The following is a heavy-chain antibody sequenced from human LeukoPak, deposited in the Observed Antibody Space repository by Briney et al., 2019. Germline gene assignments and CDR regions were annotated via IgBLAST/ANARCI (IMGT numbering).Heavy chain of an antibody. V-gene: IGHV4-34*01. CDR1: GGSFSGYY. CDR2: INHSGST. Sequence: SETLSLTXAVYGGSFSGYYWSWIRQPPGKGLEWIGEINHSGSTNYNPSLKSRVTISVDTSKNQFSLKLSSVTAADTAVYSCARGQKRWLQFGWFDPWGQGTLVTVSS. D-gene: IGHD5-24*01. J-gene: IGHJ5*02. CDR3: ARGQKRWLQFGWFDP.